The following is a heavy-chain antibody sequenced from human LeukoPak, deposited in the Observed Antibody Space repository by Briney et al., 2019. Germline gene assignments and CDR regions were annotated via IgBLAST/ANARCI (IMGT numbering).Heavy chain of an antibody. D-gene: IGHD1-26*01. CDR2: MNPNSGNT. CDR1: GGTFSSYA. V-gene: IGHV1-8*02. Sequence: ASVKVSCKASGGTFSSYAINWVRQATGQGLEWMGWMNPNSGNTGYAQKFQGRVTMTRNTSISTAYMELSSLRSEDTAVYYCARSGSYYFDYWGQGTLVTVSS. CDR3: ARSGSYYFDY. J-gene: IGHJ4*02.